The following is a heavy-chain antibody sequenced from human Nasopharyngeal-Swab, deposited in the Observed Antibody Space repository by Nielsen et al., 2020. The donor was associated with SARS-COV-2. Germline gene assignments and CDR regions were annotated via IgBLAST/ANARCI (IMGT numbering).Heavy chain of an antibody. D-gene: IGHD1-26*01. V-gene: IGHV3-74*01. CDR2: INLDGSTT. CDR1: GFTFSNYW. Sequence: GESLKISCAASGFTFSNYWMHWVRQAPGKGLVWVSRINLDGSTTSYADSVRGRFTISRDNAKNTLYLQMNSLRAEDTAVYYCASGPRGSYLQFDNWGQGTLVTASS. J-gene: IGHJ4*02. CDR3: ASGPRGSYLQFDN.